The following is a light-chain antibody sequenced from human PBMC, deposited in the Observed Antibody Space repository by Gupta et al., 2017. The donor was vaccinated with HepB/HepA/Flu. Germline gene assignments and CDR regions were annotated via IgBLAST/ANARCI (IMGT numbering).Light chain of an antibody. V-gene: IGLV2-8*01. CDR1: SSDIGGYNY. J-gene: IGLJ3*02. Sequence: QSALTQPPSASGSPGQSVTIPCTGTSSDIGGYNYVSWYQQHPGKAPKLMIYEVTKRPSGVPNRFSGSKSGNTASLTVSGLLAEDEADYYCSSYADSNNWVFGGGTKLTVL. CDR2: EVT. CDR3: SSYADSNNWV.